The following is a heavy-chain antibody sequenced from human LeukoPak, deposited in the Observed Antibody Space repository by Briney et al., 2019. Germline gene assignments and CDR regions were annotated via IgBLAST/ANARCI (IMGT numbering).Heavy chain of an antibody. CDR1: GLSVSSNY. J-gene: IGHJ4*02. D-gene: IGHD6-13*01. CDR3: ARGDRAAAAFDS. Sequence: TGGSLRLSCAASGLSVSSNYREWVRQAPGKGLDWDSAIHSGGRTSYTDSVKGRFISSRDNSKNTLYLQMNRLGAEDTAVYYCARGDRAAAAFDSWGQGTLVTVSS. V-gene: IGHV3-53*01. CDR2: IHSGGRT.